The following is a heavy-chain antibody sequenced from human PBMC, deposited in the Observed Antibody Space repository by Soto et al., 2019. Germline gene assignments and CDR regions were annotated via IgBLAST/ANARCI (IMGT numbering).Heavy chain of an antibody. CDR1: GFTFSSYS. CDR3: ARSYDFWSGWAPKVHYYYYYGMDV. Sequence: GWSLRLSCAASGFTFSSYSMNWVRQAPGKGLEWVSSISSSSSYIYYADSVKGRFTISRDNAKNSLYLQMNSLRAEDTAVYYCARSYDFWSGWAPKVHYYYYYGMDVWGQGTTVTVSS. J-gene: IGHJ6*02. CDR2: ISSSSSYI. D-gene: IGHD3-3*01. V-gene: IGHV3-21*01.